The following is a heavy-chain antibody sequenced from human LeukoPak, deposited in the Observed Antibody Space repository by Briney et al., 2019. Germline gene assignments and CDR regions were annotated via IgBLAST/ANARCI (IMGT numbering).Heavy chain of an antibody. CDR2: ISASYGST. D-gene: IGHD3-22*01. Sequence: PGGSLRLSCAASGFTFSSYAMSWVRQAPGKGLEWVSAISASYGSTYYADSVRGRFTISRDNSKNTLYLQMNSLRAEDTAVYYCAKDRYYDSGGLYYFDYWGQGTLVTVSS. V-gene: IGHV3-23*01. CDR3: AKDRYYDSGGLYYFDY. CDR1: GFTFSSYA. J-gene: IGHJ4*02.